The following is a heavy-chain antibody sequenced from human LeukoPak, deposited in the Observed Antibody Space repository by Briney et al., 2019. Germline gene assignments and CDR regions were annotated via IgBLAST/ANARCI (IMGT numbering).Heavy chain of an antibody. CDR2: IKQDGSEK. V-gene: IGHV3-7*01. Sequence: PGGSRRLSCAASGFTFSSYWMSWVRQAPGKGLEWVANIKQDGSEKYYVDSVKGRFTISRDNAKNSLYLQMNSLRAEDTAVYYCARDGVEMATIKNFDYWGQGTLVTVSS. CDR3: ARDGVEMATIKNFDY. J-gene: IGHJ4*02. CDR1: GFTFSSYW. D-gene: IGHD2-21*01.